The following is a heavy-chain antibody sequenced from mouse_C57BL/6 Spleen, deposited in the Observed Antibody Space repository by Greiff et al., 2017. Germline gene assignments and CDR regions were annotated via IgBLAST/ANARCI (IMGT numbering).Heavy chain of an antibody. Sequence: QVQLKESGPELVKPGASVKISCKASGYAFSSSWMNWVKQRPGKGLEWIGRIYPGDGDTNYNGKFKGKATLTADKSSSTAYMQLSSLTSEDSAVYFCARRPHYYGSSFYYFDYWGQGTTLTVSS. V-gene: IGHV1-80*01. D-gene: IGHD1-1*01. CDR3: ARRPHYYGSSFYYFDY. J-gene: IGHJ2*01. CDR2: IYPGDGDT. CDR1: GYAFSSSW.